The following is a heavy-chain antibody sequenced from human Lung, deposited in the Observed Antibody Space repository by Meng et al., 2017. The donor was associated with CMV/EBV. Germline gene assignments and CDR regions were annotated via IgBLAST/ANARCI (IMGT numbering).Heavy chain of an antibody. D-gene: IGHD3-3*01. J-gene: IGHJ5*02. Sequence: SXTLSLTCAVYGGSFSNYYWTWIRQSPGKGLTWIGEIDHNGSPNYSPSLKSRVTMSVDTSNNHFSLKLTSVTAADTAVYYCARAGTDYDFWSGYFGSWFDPWGQGTLVTVSS. CDR1: GGSFSNYY. V-gene: IGHV4-34*01. CDR2: IDHNGSP. CDR3: ARAGTDYDFWSGYFGSWFDP.